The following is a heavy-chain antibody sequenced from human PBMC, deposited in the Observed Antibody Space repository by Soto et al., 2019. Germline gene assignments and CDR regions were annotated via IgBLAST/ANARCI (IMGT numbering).Heavy chain of an antibody. J-gene: IGHJ6*03. CDR2: INHSGST. CDR3: ARAGRIAARLVRYYYYMDV. CDR1: GGSFSGYY. Sequence: SETLSLTCAVYGGSFSGYYWSWIRQPPGKGLEWIGEINHSGSTNYNPSLKSRVTISVDTSKNQFSLKLSSVTAADTAVYYCARAGRIAARLVRYYYYMDVWGKGTTVTVSS. V-gene: IGHV4-34*01. D-gene: IGHD6-6*01.